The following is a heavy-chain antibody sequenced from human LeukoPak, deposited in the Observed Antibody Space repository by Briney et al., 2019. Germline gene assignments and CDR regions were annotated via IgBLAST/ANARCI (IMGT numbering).Heavy chain of an antibody. CDR1: GFTISSYV. Sequence: GGSLRLSCAASGFTISSYVMSWVRQTPGKGLEWVSAISGSGGNTYYADSVKGRFTISRDNSKNTLYLQMNSLRAEDTAVYYCANAGIVVAGTLVYWGQGTLVTVSS. CDR2: ISGSGGNT. V-gene: IGHV3-23*01. J-gene: IGHJ4*02. CDR3: ANAGIVVAGTLVY. D-gene: IGHD6-19*01.